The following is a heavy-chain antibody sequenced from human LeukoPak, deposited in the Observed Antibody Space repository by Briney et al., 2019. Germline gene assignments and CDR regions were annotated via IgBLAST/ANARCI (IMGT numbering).Heavy chain of an antibody. Sequence: GGSLRLSCAASGFTFSSYSMNWVRQAPGKGLEWVSYISSSSSTIYYADSAKGRFTISRDNAKNSLYLQMNSLRAEDTAVYYCASEAQAFDIWGQGTMVTVSS. J-gene: IGHJ3*02. V-gene: IGHV3-48*01. CDR3: ASEAQAFDI. CDR1: GFTFSSYS. CDR2: ISSSSSTI.